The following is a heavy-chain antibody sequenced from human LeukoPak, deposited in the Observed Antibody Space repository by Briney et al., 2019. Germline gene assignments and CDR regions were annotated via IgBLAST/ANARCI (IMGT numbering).Heavy chain of an antibody. CDR1: GGSISSGGYY. CDR3: ARGGIAVAIDY. J-gene: IGHJ4*02. V-gene: IGHV4-31*03. CDR2: IYYSGST. Sequence: SETLSLTCTVSGGSISSGGYYWSWIRQHPGKGPEWIGYIYYSGSTYYNPSLKSRVTISVDTSKNQFSLKLSSVTAADAAVYYCARGGIAVAIDYWGQGTLVTVSS. D-gene: IGHD6-19*01.